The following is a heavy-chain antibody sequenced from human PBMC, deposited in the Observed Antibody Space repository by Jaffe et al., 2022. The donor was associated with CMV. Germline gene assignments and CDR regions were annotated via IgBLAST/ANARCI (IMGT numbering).Heavy chain of an antibody. V-gene: IGHV5-51*01. CDR2: IYPGDSDT. Sequence: EVQLVQSGAEVKKPGESLKISCKGSGYSFTSYWIGWVRQMPGKGLEWMGIIYPGDSDTRYSPSFQGQVTISADKSISTAYLQWSSLKASDTAMYYCARLTPTVTTVNRYYYYGMDVWGQGTTVTVSS. CDR3: ARLTPTVTTVNRYYYYGMDV. D-gene: IGHD4-17*01. J-gene: IGHJ6*02. CDR1: GYSFTSYW.